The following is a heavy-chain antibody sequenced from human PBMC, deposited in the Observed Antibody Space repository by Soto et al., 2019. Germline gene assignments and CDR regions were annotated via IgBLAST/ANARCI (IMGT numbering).Heavy chain of an antibody. CDR3: ARDRLPDSSSSSADY. CDR1: GFTFSSYA. D-gene: IGHD6-6*01. V-gene: IGHV3-30-3*01. CDR2: ISYDGSNK. J-gene: IGHJ4*02. Sequence: GGSLRLCCAASGFTFSSYAMHWVRQAPGKGLEWVAVISYDGSNKYYADSVKGRFTISRDNSKNTLYLQMNSLRAEDTAVYYCARDRLPDSSSSSADYWGQGTLVTVSS.